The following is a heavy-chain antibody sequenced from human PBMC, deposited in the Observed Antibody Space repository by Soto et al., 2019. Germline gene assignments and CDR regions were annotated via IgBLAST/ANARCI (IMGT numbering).Heavy chain of an antibody. CDR3: ARGLNYGSGSSGY. Sequence: PGGSLRLSCAASGFTFSSYGMHWVRQAPGKGLEWVAVIWYDGSNKYYADSVKGRFTISRDNSKNTLYLQMNSLRAEDTAVYYCARGLNYGSGSSGYWGQGTLVTVSS. J-gene: IGHJ4*02. CDR2: IWYDGSNK. V-gene: IGHV3-33*01. D-gene: IGHD3-10*01. CDR1: GFTFSSYG.